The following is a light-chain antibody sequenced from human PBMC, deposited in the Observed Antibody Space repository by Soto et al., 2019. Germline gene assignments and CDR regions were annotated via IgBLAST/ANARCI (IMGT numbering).Light chain of an antibody. Sequence: QSVLTQPPSASGSPGQSVAISCTGTSSDVGGYNYVSWYQQHPGKAPKLLIYEVNKRPSGVPDRFSGSKSGNTDSLTVYGLQAEDEADYYCSSYAGSSNVFGTGTKVTVL. CDR1: SSDVGGYNY. V-gene: IGLV2-8*01. J-gene: IGLJ1*01. CDR2: EVN. CDR3: SSYAGSSNV.